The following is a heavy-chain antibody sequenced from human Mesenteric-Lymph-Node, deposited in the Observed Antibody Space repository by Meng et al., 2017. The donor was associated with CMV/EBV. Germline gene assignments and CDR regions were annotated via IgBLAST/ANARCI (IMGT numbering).Heavy chain of an antibody. CDR2: ISGSGLGT. CDR3: AKEINPATVLVLEGAFDS. V-gene: IGHV3-23*01. CDR1: GFTFSSYY. Sequence: GESLKISCAASGFTFSSYYMSWVRQAPGKGLEWVSSISGSGLGTNYADSVKGRCTVSRDNSKNTLYLQMSDLRAADTALYYCAKEINPATVLVLEGAFDSWGQGTMVTVSS. D-gene: IGHD2-15*01. J-gene: IGHJ3*02.